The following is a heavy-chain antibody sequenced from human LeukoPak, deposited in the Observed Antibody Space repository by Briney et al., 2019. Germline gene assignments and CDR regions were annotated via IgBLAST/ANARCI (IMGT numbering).Heavy chain of an antibody. CDR1: GFTFSSYA. V-gene: IGHV3-23*01. J-gene: IGHJ4*02. CDR2: ISGSGGST. D-gene: IGHD6-6*01. Sequence: GGSLRLSCAASGFTFSSYAMSWVRQAPGKGLEWVSAISGSGGSTYHADSVKGRFTISRDNSKNTLYLQMNSLRAEDTAVYYCAKPFEYSSSSGFDYWGQGTLVTVSS. CDR3: AKPFEYSSSSGFDY.